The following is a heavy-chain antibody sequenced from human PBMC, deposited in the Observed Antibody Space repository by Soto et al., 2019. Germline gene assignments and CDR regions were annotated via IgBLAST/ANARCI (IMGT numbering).Heavy chain of an antibody. CDR3: VRRHVSATGIDWFDP. Sequence: SVKVSCKASGYTFTSYGIHWVRQAPGQRLEWMGWINAANGDTKYSPKFQGRVTITRDTSASTAYMELSSLRSEDTAVYYCVRRHVSATGIDWFDPRGQGTLVPVSS. D-gene: IGHD6-13*01. CDR1: GYTFTSYG. CDR2: INAANGDT. J-gene: IGHJ5*02. V-gene: IGHV1-3*01.